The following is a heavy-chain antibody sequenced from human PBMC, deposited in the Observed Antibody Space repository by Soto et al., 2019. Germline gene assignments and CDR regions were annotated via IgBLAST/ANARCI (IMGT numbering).Heavy chain of an antibody. CDR1: GVTFSSYT. D-gene: IGHD3-22*01. J-gene: IGHJ4*02. CDR3: VKDGINYYDSSGYWAY. Sequence: HPGGSLRLSCSASGVTFSSYTLHWVRQAPGKGLEYVSAISSNGLNTYYADSVKGRFTISRDNSKNTLYLQMSRLRTEDTAVYYCVKDGINYYDSSGYWAYWGQGTQVTVSS. V-gene: IGHV3-64D*06. CDR2: ISSNGLNT.